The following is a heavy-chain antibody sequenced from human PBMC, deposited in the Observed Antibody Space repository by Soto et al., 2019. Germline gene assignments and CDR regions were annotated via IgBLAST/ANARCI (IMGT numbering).Heavy chain of an antibody. V-gene: IGHV3-74*01. CDR1: GFTVSSNY. D-gene: IGHD5-18*01. CDR2: ISGDGRTT. CDR3: ARDQPGYSYGYGLGY. J-gene: IGHJ4*02. Sequence: GGSLRLSCTASGFTVSSNYMSWVRQVPGKGPVKVARISGDGRTTEYADFVKGRFTISRDNAKNSLYLQMNSLRAEDTAVYYCARDQPGYSYGYGLGYWGQGTLVTVSS.